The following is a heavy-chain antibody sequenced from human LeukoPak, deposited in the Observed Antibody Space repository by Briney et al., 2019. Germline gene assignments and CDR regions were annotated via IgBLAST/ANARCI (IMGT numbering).Heavy chain of an antibody. CDR3: ASAIKSYGSGSYGPYYFDY. V-gene: IGHV4-39*01. Sequence: SETLSLTCTVSGGSISSSSYYWGWIRQPPGKGLEWIGSIYYSGSTYYNPSLKSRVTISVDTSKNQFSLKLSSVTAADTAVYYCASAIKSYGSGSYGPYYFDYWGQGTLVTVSS. CDR1: GGSISSSSYY. D-gene: IGHD3-10*01. J-gene: IGHJ4*02. CDR2: IYYSGST.